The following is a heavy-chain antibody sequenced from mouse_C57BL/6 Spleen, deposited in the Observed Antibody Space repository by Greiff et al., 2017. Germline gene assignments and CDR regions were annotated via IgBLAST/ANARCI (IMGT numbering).Heavy chain of an antibody. D-gene: IGHD1-1*01. CDR1: GYTFTSYW. Sequence: QVQLQQPGAELVRPGSSVKLSCKASGYTFTSYWMDWVKQRPGQGLEWIGNIYPSDSETHYNQKFKDKATLTVDKSSSTAYMQLSSLTSEDSAVYYCASSGVGSSYGYFDVWGTGTTVTVSS. J-gene: IGHJ1*03. V-gene: IGHV1-61*01. CDR3: ASSGVGSSYGYFDV. CDR2: IYPSDSET.